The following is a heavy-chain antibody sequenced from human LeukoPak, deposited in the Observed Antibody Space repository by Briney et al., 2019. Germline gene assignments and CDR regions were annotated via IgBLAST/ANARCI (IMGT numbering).Heavy chain of an antibody. CDR2: IKQDGSEK. CDR1: GFTFSSYW. D-gene: IGHD4-23*01. Sequence: PGGSLRLSCAASGFTFSSYWMSWVRQAPGKGLEWVANIKQDGSEKYYVDSVKGRFTISRDNAKNSLYLQMNSLRAEDTAVYYCARPHKPDYGGNSWDCWGQGTLVTVSS. CDR3: ARPHKPDYGGNSWDC. J-gene: IGHJ4*02. V-gene: IGHV3-7*01.